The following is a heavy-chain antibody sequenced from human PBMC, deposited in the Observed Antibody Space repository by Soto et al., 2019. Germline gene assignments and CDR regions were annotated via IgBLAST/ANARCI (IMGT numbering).Heavy chain of an antibody. CDR3: ARDVSITMIVVAEAFDI. Sequence: VQLVQSGAEVKKPGSSVKVSCKASGGTFSSYAISWVRQAPGQGLEWMGGIIPIFGTANYAQKFQGRVTITADESTSTDYMELSSLRSEDTAVYYCARDVSITMIVVAEAFDIWGQGTMVTVSS. J-gene: IGHJ3*02. CDR2: IIPIFGTA. CDR1: GGTFSSYA. V-gene: IGHV1-69*01. D-gene: IGHD3-22*01.